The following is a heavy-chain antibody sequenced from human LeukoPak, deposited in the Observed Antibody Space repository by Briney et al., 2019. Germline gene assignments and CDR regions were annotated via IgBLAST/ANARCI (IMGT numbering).Heavy chain of an antibody. V-gene: IGHV3-74*01. CDR1: GFTFSSTW. CDR3: ARDLY. Sequence: GGSLRLSCVASGFTFSSTWMHWFRQGAGKGLVWLSRITSDGRTTIYADSVEGRFTISRDNSKNTLYLQMNSLRAEDTAVYYCARDLYWGQGTLVTVSS. CDR2: ITSDGRTT. J-gene: IGHJ4*02.